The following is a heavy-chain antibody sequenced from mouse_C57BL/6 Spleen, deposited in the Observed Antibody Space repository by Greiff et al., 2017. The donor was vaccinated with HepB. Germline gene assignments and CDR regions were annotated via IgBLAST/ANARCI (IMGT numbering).Heavy chain of an antibody. J-gene: IGHJ3*01. Sequence: QVQLQQPGAELVKPGASVKMSCKASGYTFTSYWITWVKQRPGQGLEWIGDIYPGSGSTNYNEKFKSKATLTVDTSSSTAYMQLSSLTSEESAVYYYAREGYYDSPWFAYWGQGTLVTVSA. CDR1: GYTFTSYW. CDR2: IYPGSGST. CDR3: AREGYYDSPWFAY. V-gene: IGHV1-55*01. D-gene: IGHD1-1*01.